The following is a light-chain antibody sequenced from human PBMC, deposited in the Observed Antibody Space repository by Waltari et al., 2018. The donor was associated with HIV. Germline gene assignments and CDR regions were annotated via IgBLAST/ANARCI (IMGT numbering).Light chain of an antibody. Sequence: QSALTQPASVSGSPGQSISIPCTGTSNAVGGYKYVSWYNTHTVTTPQLITYDVNNRPSGVSDRFSGSKSGNTAALTISGLQAEDEADYYCSSDSSTTGTSAFGSVTLAFGGGTKVTVL. CDR3: SSDSSTTGTSAFGSVTLA. CDR2: DVN. V-gene: IGLV2-14*03. J-gene: IGLJ3*02. CDR1: SNAVGGYKY.